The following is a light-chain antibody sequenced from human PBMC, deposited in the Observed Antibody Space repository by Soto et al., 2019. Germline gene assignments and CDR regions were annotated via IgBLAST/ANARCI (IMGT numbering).Light chain of an antibody. Sequence: IQLTQSPSFLSASVGDRVTITCRASQDINRYVAWYQQKSGQAPNLLIYRASNLQRGVPSRFSGSGSGTDFTLTISHLQPEDFATYHCQQVDSYPLTFGGGTRLEIK. V-gene: IGKV1-9*01. J-gene: IGKJ4*01. CDR3: QQVDSYPLT. CDR1: QDINRY. CDR2: RAS.